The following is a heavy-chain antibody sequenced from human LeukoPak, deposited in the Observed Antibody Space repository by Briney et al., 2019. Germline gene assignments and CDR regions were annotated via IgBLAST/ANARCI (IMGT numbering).Heavy chain of an antibody. D-gene: IGHD5-18*01. CDR2: IYYSGST. Sequence: PSETLSLTCTVSGGSISGYYWSWIRQPPGKGLEWIGYIYYSGSTNYNPSLKSRVTISVDTSKNQFSLKLSSVTAADTAVYYCARSPRGYSYGDIDYWGQGTLVTVSS. CDR3: ARSPRGYSYGDIDY. V-gene: IGHV4-59*01. J-gene: IGHJ4*02. CDR1: GGSISGYY.